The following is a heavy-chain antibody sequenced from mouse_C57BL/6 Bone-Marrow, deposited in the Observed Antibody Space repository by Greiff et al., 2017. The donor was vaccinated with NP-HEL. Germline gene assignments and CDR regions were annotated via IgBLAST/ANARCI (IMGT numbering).Heavy chain of an antibody. V-gene: IGHV5-4*01. CDR1: GFTFSSYA. CDR2: ISDGGSYT. CDR3: ARDGDIITTVRYAMDY. Sequence: VQLKESGGGLVKPGGSLKLSCAASGFTFSSYAMSWVRQTPEKRLEWVATISDGGSYTYYPDNVKGRFTISRDNAKNNLYLQMSHLKSEDTAMYYCARDGDIITTVRYAMDYWGQGTSVTVSS. D-gene: IGHD1-1*01. J-gene: IGHJ4*01.